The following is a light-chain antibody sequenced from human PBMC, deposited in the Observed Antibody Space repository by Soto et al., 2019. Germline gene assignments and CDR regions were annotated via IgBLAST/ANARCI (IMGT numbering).Light chain of an antibody. CDR2: GAS. V-gene: IGKV1-5*01. J-gene: IGKJ1*01. CDR1: QSISSW. CDR3: QQYNSYDMWS. Sequence: DIPMTQSPSTLSASVGDRVTITCRASQSISSWLAWYQQKPGKAPKLLIYGASSLESGVPSRFSGSGSGTEFTLTIRSLQPDDFATYYCQQYNSYDMWSFGQGTKVELK.